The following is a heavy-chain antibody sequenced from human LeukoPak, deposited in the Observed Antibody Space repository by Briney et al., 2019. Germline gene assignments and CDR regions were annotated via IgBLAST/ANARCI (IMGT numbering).Heavy chain of an antibody. CDR1: GFTVSSNY. J-gene: IGHJ6*02. Sequence: GGSLSLSCAASGFTVSSNYMSWVRQAPGKGLEWVSVIYSGGSTYYGNSVKGRFTSSRDDSKNTLYLQMNRLRAEDTAVYYCARDSDIRYFDWLPTPYYYYCGIHVRRQGTTPSVSS. CDR2: IYSGGST. V-gene: IGHV3-66*01. D-gene: IGHD3-9*01. CDR3: ARDSDIRYFDWLPTPYYYYCGIHV.